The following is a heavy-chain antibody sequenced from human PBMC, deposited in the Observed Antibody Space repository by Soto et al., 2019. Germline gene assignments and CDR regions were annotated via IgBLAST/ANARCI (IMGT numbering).Heavy chain of an antibody. D-gene: IGHD3-22*01. J-gene: IGHJ3*02. CDR3: AKNSGYYYDAFDI. Sequence: EVQLLESGAGLVHPGGSLRLSCAASGFIFSSNAMSWVRQAPGKGLEWVSAISGSGGSTFYADSVKGRFTISRDNSKSTRYLQMNSLRAEDTALYYCAKNSGYYYDAFDIWGQGTMVTVSS. CDR1: GFIFSSNA. CDR2: ISGSGGST. V-gene: IGHV3-23*01.